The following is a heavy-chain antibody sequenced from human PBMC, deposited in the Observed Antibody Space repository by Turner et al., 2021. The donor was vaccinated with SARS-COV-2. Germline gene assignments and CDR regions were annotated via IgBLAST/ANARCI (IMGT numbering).Heavy chain of an antibody. CDR2: VYYSGST. CDR1: GGSIRNNNYY. J-gene: IGHJ4*02. CDR3: ARHGLDILTGVFDD. D-gene: IGHD3-9*01. Sequence: QLQLQESGPGLVKPSETLSLTCTVSGGSIRNNNYYWGWIRQSPGKGLEWIGAVYYSGSTYYNPSLKSRVTISVDTSKNQFSLKLGSVTAADTAVYYCARHGLDILTGVFDDWGQGILVTVSS. V-gene: IGHV4-39*01.